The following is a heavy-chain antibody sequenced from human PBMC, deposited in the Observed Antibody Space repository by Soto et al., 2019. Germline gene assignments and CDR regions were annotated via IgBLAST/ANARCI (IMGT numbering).Heavy chain of an antibody. D-gene: IGHD3-3*01. V-gene: IGHV3-30*18. J-gene: IGHJ4*02. CDR2: ISYDGSNK. CDR3: AKDLEAIEYYDFWSCYLDY. Sequence: QVQLVESGGGVVQPGRSLRLSCAASGFTFSSYGMHWVRQAPGKGLEWVAVISYDGSNKYYADSVKGRFTISRDNSKNTLYLQMNSLRAEDTAVYYCAKDLEAIEYYDFWSCYLDYWGQGTLVTVSS. CDR1: GFTFSSYG.